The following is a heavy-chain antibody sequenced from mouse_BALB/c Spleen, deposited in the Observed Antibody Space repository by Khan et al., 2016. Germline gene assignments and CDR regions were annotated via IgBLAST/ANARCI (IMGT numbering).Heavy chain of an antibody. CDR3: ARAGNYVYFDY. CDR1: GYTFTSYW. Sequence: QVQLQQPGAELVRPGASVKLSCKASGYTFTSYWMHWVKQRPEQGLEWIGRIDPYDSETHYNQKFKDKAMLTVVKSSSTAYMQLSSRTSEDSAVYYRARAGNYVYFDYWGQGTTLTVSS. V-gene: IGHV1-52*01. D-gene: IGHD2-1*01. CDR2: IDPYDSET. J-gene: IGHJ2*01.